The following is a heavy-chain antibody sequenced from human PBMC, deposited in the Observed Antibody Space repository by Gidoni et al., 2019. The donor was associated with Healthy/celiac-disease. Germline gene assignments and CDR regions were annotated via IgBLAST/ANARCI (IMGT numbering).Heavy chain of an antibody. D-gene: IGHD2-15*01. CDR2: ISAYNGNT. CDR1: GYNFTSYG. J-gene: IGHJ4*02. CDR3: ARDHPPYCSGGSCYYGFNYFDY. Sequence: QVQLVQSGAEVKKPGASVKVSCKVSGYNFTSYGISWVRQAPGQGLEWMGWISAYNGNTNYAQKLQGRVTMTTDTSTSTAYMELRSLRSDDTAVYYCARDHPPYCSGGSCYYGFNYFDYWGQGTLVTVSS. V-gene: IGHV1-18*01.